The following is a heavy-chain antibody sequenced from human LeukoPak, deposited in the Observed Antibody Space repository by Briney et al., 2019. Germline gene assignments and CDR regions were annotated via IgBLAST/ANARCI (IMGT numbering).Heavy chain of an antibody. CDR1: VSTFSSYG. V-gene: IGHV3-23*01. J-gene: IGHJ4*02. D-gene: IGHD3-22*01. CDR2: ICGSGGST. CDR3: AKPHYYDSSGYPYYFDY. Sequence: GGSLRLSCAASVSTFSSYGMSWVRQAPGKGLEWVSAICGSGGSTYYADSVKGRFTISRDNSKNTLYLQMNSLRAEDTAVYYCAKPHYYDSSGYPYYFDYWGQGTLVTVSS.